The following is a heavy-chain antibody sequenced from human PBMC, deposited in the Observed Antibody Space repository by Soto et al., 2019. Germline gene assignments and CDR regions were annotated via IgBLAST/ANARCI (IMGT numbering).Heavy chain of an antibody. CDR2: ISYDGSNK. D-gene: IGHD5-18*01. V-gene: IGHV3-30*18. J-gene: IGHJ6*02. CDR1: GFTFSSYG. Sequence: QVQLVESGGGVVQPGRSLRLSCAASGFTFSSYGMNWVRQAPGKGLEWVAVISYDGSNKYYADSVKGRFTISRDNSKNTLHLQMNSRRAEDMAVYYCAKGRGGKDTPESYYYNGMDVWGQGTTVTVSS. CDR3: AKGRGGKDTPESYYYNGMDV.